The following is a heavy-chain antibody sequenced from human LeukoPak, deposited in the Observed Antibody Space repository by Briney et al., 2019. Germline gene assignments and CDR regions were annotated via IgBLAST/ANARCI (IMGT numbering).Heavy chain of an antibody. V-gene: IGHV4-59*02. CDR2: VYYSGST. J-gene: IGHJ4*02. D-gene: IGHD2-15*01. CDR1: GGSVSGYY. Sequence: SETLSLTCVVSGGSVSGYYWGWIRQPPGRGLEWIGYVYYSGSTNYNPSFKSRITISVDTSRNQFFLQLSSVTAADTAVYYCARIHRYCSGGACYVLDNWGQGTLVAVSS. CDR3: ARIHRYCSGGACYVLDN.